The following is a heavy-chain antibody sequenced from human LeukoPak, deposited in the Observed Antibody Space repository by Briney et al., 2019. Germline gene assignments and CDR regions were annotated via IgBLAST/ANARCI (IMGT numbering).Heavy chain of an antibody. CDR2: FDPEDGET. Sequence: ASVKVSCKVSGYTLTELSMHWVRQAPGKGLEWMGDFDPEDGETIYAQKFQGRVTMTEDTSTDTAYMELSSLRSEDTAVYYCARDHPHYDYVWGSYRRALDYWGQGTLVTVSS. V-gene: IGHV1-24*01. CDR3: ARDHPHYDYVWGSYRRALDY. CDR1: GYTLTELS. D-gene: IGHD3-16*02. J-gene: IGHJ4*02.